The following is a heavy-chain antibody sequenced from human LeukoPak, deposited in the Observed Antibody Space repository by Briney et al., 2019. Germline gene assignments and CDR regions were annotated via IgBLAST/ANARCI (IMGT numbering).Heavy chain of an antibody. J-gene: IGHJ6*03. CDR1: GFTFSTYA. V-gene: IGHV3-23*01. D-gene: IGHD3-22*01. CDR3: AKDSSSYDWGYMDV. CDR2: IGGSDGRT. Sequence: GGSLRLSCAASGFTFSTYAMSWVRQAPGKGLEWVSLIGGSDGRTRYADSVKGRFTISRDNSKNTLYLEMDSLRAEDTAVYYCAKDSSSYDWGYMDVWGKGTTVTITS.